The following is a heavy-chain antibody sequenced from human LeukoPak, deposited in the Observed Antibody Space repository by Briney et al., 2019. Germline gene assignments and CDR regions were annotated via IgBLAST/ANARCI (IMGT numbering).Heavy chain of an antibody. CDR2: IDLSTGNT. CDR1: GYTFVGYY. V-gene: IGHV1-2*02. Sequence: GASVKVSCKASGYTFVGYYLHWVRQAPGQGLEWMAWIDLSTGNTRYAQKFQGRITVTRDTSISTTYMELSWLTSDDTALYYCAREYSASEHWGQGTLVTVSS. CDR3: AREYSASEH. D-gene: IGHD4-11*01. J-gene: IGHJ1*01.